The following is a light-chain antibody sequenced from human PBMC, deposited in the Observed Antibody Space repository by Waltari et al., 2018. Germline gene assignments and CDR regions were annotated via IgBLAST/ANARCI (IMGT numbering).Light chain of an antibody. CDR3: LQHNTYPLT. Sequence: DIQMNQSPSSLSPSVRHRVTITCRASQGIGNDLGWYQQKPGKAPKRLIYAASSLQAGVPSRFSGSGSGTEFTLTISSLQPEDFASYYCLQHNTYPLTFGQGTKLEIK. CDR1: QGIGND. J-gene: IGKJ2*01. V-gene: IGKV1-17*01. CDR2: AAS.